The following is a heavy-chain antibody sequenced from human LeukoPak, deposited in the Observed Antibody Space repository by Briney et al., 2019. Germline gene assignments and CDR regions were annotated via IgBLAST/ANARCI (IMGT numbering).Heavy chain of an antibody. D-gene: IGHD2-2*01. J-gene: IGHJ5*02. CDR1: GYTFTSYY. V-gene: IGHV1-46*01. CDR3: ARELSSVPAALTTPYKWFDP. CDR2: INPSGGST. Sequence: ASVKVSCKASGYTFTSYYMHWVRQAPGQGLEWMGIINPSGGSTSYAQKFQGGVTMTRDTSTSTVYMELSSLRSEDTAVYYCARELSSVPAALTTPYKWFDPWGQGSLVTVSS.